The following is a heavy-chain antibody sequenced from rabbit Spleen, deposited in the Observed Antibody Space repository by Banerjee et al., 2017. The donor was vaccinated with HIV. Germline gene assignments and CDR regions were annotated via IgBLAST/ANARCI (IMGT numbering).Heavy chain of an antibody. V-gene: IGHV1S45*01. CDR2: IDTGFGGTT. J-gene: IGHJ4*01. D-gene: IGHD7-1*01. CDR1: GFSFSVSYY. Sequence: QEQLEESGGGLVQPEGSLTLACTASGFSFSVSYYMCWVRQAPGKGLEWIACIDTGFGGTTYYASWAKGRFTISKTSSTTVTLQMTSLTAADTATYFCARGYGTIKNDGFWNLWGPGTLVTVS. CDR3: ARGYGTIKNDGFWNL.